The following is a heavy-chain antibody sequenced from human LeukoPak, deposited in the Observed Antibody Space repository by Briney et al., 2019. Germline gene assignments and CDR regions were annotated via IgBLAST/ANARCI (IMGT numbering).Heavy chain of an antibody. CDR3: ARDLYCTNGVCYWRFDP. J-gene: IGHJ5*02. V-gene: IGHV1-8*02. D-gene: IGHD2-8*01. CDR2: MNPNSGNT. CDR1: GYTLSNHA. Sequence: ASVKVSCKGSGYTLSNHAFSWVRQAPGQGLEWMGWMNPNSGNTGYAQKFQGRVTMTRNTSISTAYMELSSLRSEDTAVYYCARDLYCTNGVCYWRFDPWGQGTLVTVSS.